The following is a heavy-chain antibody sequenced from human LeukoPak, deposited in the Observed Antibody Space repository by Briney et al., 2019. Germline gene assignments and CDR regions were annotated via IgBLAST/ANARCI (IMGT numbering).Heavy chain of an antibody. CDR2: IIPIFGTA. V-gene: IGHV1-69*13. J-gene: IGHJ4*02. D-gene: IGHD5-24*01. CDR3: ARDPTWEDGSKSF. Sequence: SVKVPCKASGGTFSSYAISWVRQAPGHGLEWMGGIIPIFGTANYAQQFQGRVTITADESTSTAYLELSSLRSEDTAVYYCARDPTWEDGSKSFWGQGTLVTVSS. CDR1: GGTFSSYA.